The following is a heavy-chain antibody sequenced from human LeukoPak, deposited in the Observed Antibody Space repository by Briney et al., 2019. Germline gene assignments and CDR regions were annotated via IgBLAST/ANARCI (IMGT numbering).Heavy chain of an antibody. CDR3: ARHDNYYDSSGEITV. CDR1: GGSISSYY. D-gene: IGHD3-22*01. J-gene: IGHJ4*02. Sequence: PSETLSLTCTVSGGSISSYYWSWIRQPPGKGLEWIGYIYYSGSTNYNPSLKSRVTISVDTSKNQFSLKLSSVTAADTAVYYCARHDNYYDSSGEITVWGQGTLVTVSS. V-gene: IGHV4-59*08. CDR2: IYYSGST.